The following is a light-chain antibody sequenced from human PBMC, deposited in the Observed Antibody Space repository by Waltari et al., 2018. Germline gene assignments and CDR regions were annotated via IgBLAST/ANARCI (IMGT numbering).Light chain of an antibody. Sequence: DIQMTQSPSTLSASVGDRVTITCRASQSISSWLAWYQRKPGKAPKLLIYKASSLESGVPSRFSGSGSGTEFTLTISSLQPDDIATYYCQQYNSYPSYTFGQGTNLEIK. J-gene: IGKJ2*01. CDR3: QQYNSYPSYT. CDR1: QSISSW. V-gene: IGKV1-5*03. CDR2: KAS.